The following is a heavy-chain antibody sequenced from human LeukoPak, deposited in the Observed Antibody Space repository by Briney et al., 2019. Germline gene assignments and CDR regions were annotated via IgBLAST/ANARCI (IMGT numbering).Heavy chain of an antibody. CDR1: GFTFSNYA. CDR2: ISGNGVYT. J-gene: IGHJ4*02. V-gene: IGHV3-23*01. Sequence: GESLRLSCAASGFTFSNYAMSWVRQAPGKGLEWVSSISGNGVYTYYADSVKGRFTISRDNSKNTLYLQMNSLGAEDTAVYHCAKGVSSKPFDYWSQGTLVTVSS. CDR3: AKGVSSKPFDY. D-gene: IGHD2-2*01.